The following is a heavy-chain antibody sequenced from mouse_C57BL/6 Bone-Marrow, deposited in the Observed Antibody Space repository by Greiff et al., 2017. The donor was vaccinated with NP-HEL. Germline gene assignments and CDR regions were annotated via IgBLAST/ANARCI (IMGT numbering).Heavy chain of an antibody. Sequence: EVQRVESGGGLVQPKGSLKLSCAASGFSFNTYAMNWVRQAPGKGLEWVARIRSKSNNYATYYADSVKDRFTISRDDSESMLYLQMNNLKTEDTAMYYCVTLYDGYYGYFDVWGTGTTVTVSS. CDR3: VTLYDGYYGYFDV. CDR1: GFSFNTYA. V-gene: IGHV10-1*01. CDR2: IRSKSNNYAT. J-gene: IGHJ1*03. D-gene: IGHD2-3*01.